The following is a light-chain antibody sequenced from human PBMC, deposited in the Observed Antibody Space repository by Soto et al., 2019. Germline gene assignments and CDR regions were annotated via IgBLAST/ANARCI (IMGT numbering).Light chain of an antibody. J-gene: IGKJ1*01. V-gene: IGKV3-20*01. CDR3: QQYVSSPKT. Sequence: IVLTQSPGTLSLSPGERATLSCRASQSLPNNLAWYQQKPGQGPRLLIYDVSGRAPGVPDRFAGSGSGTDFTLTISRLEPEDFAVYYCQQYVSSPKTFGQGTKVEIK. CDR1: QSLPNN. CDR2: DVS.